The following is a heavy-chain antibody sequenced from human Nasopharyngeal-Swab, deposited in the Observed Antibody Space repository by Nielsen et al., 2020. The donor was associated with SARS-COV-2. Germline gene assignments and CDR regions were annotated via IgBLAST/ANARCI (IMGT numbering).Heavy chain of an antibody. D-gene: IGHD3-22*01. J-gene: IGHJ3*02. CDR1: GFTFSTWP. V-gene: IGHV3-64D*06. CDR3: VKEGDSSGYCGCYDI. CDR2: ISHDGGRT. Sequence: GEALKISCSASGFTFSTWPMHWVRQAPGKGPEFVSAISHDGGRTHYADPVKDRFIISRDNSKNTMDLQMTSLRVEDTAMYYCVKEGDSSGYCGCYDIWGQGTVVTVSP.